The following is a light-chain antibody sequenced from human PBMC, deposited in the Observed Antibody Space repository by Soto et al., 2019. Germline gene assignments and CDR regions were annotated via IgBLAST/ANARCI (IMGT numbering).Light chain of an antibody. CDR2: YAS. J-gene: IGKJ2*01. Sequence: DIQMTQSASTLSASVGDRVTITCRASQSISSWLAWYQQKPGEAPKVLIYYASSLESGVPSRFSGSGSGTEFTLTISSLQPDDFGTYYCQQYNSYPYTFGQGSKVEIK. CDR1: QSISSW. CDR3: QQYNSYPYT. V-gene: IGKV1-5*01.